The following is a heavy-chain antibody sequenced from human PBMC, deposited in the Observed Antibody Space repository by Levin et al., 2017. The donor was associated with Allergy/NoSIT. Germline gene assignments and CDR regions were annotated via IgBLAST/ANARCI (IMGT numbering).Heavy chain of an antibody. V-gene: IGHV3-23*01. CDR3: AKGAVPWTTYNWFDP. D-gene: IGHD3/OR15-3a*01. CDR2: ISGSGGST. CDR1: GFTFSSYA. Sequence: GGSLRLSCAASGFTFSSYAMSWVRQAPGKGLEWVSAISGSGGSTYYADSVKGRFTISRDNSKNTLYLQMNSLRAEDTAVYYSAKGAVPWTTYNWFDPWGQGTLVTVSS. J-gene: IGHJ5*02.